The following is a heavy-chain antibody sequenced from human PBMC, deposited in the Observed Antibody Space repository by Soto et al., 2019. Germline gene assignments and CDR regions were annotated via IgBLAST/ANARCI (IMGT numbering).Heavy chain of an antibody. Sequence: GGSLRLSCAASGFTFSNAWMNWVRQAPGKGLEWVGRIKSKTDGGTTDYAAPVKGRFTISSEESKNTLYLQMNSLKTEDTAVYYCTTGFIPGVRDYYGSGSYHWAPDYWGQGTLVTVSS. D-gene: IGHD3-10*01. CDR3: TTGFIPGVRDYYGSGSYHWAPDY. CDR2: IKSKTDGGTT. V-gene: IGHV3-15*07. J-gene: IGHJ4*02. CDR1: GFTFSNAW.